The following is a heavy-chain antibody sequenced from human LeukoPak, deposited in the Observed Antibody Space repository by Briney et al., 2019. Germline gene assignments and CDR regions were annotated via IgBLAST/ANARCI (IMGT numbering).Heavy chain of an antibody. CDR3: ARRVRGVNDAFDI. CDR2: INHSGST. CDR1: GGSFSGYY. D-gene: IGHD3-10*01. Sequence: SETLSLACAVYGGSFSGYYWSWIRQPPGKGLEWIGEINHSGSTNYNPSLKSRVTISVDTSKNQFSLKLSSVTAADTAVYYCARRVRGVNDAFDIWGQGTMVTVSS. V-gene: IGHV4-34*01. J-gene: IGHJ3*02.